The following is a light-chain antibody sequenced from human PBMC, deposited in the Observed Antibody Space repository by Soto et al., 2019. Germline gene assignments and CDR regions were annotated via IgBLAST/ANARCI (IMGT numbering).Light chain of an antibody. J-gene: IGLJ2*01. CDR3: GTWDSSLSAGV. Sequence: QSVLTQPPSVSAAPGQKVTISGSGSSSKIGNNYVSWYQQLPGTAPKLLIYENNKRPSGIPDRFSGSKSGTSATLGITGLQTGDEADYYCGTWDSSLSAGVFGGGTKLTVL. CDR2: ENN. CDR1: SSKIGNNY. V-gene: IGLV1-51*02.